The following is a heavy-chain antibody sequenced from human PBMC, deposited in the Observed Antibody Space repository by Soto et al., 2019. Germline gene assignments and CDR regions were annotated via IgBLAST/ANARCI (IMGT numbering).Heavy chain of an antibody. CDR3: PSHDSNTRMTHY. CDR1: AYSFTIYC. D-gene: IGHD2-21*02. V-gene: IGHV5-51*01. CDR2: IYPGDSDT. Sequence: DVQKDCCERSAYSFTIYCIGWVRQMPGKGLEWMGIIYPGDSDTRYSPSFQGQVTISADKSISTAYLQWSSLKASDTAMYYCPSHDSNTRMTHYCGQGSMVTVSP. J-gene: IGHJ4*01.